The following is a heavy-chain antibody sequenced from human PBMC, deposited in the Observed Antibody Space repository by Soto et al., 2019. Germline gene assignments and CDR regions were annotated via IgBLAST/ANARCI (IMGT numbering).Heavy chain of an antibody. CDR2: ITGSGGST. CDR3: AKDRFSSGYDAFDV. V-gene: IGHV3-23*01. J-gene: IGHJ3*01. Sequence: GGSLRLSCVTSEFAFSNFPMNWDRQAPGKGLEWISSITGSGGSTYYADSVKGRFTISRDNSKNTLYLQMDSLRAEDTAVYYCAKDRFSSGYDAFDVWGQGTMVTVSS. CDR1: EFAFSNFP. D-gene: IGHD6-19*01.